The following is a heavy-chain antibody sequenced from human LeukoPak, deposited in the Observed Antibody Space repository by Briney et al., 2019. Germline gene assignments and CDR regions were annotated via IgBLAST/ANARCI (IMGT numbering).Heavy chain of an antibody. V-gene: IGHV3-15*01. D-gene: IGHD3-22*01. CDR1: GFPFSNAW. J-gene: IGHJ6*02. CDR3: THVTGADSSGYHYYDYGMDV. CDR2: IKSKTDGGPR. Sequence: TGGPLRLPCAPSGFPFSNAWMSWVRQAPGKGLEWVGRIKSKTDGGPRDYGAPVKGRFTISRDDSKNTLYLQMNSLKTEDTAVYYCTHVTGADSSGYHYYDYGMDVWGQGTTVTVSS.